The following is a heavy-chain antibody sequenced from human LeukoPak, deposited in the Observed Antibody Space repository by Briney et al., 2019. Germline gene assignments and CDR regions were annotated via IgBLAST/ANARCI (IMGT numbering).Heavy chain of an antibody. CDR1: GFTFSSYA. J-gene: IGHJ4*02. D-gene: IGHD3-10*01. CDR2: ISGSGGST. Sequence: GGSLRLSCAASGFTFSSYAMSWVRQAPGKGLEWVSAISGSGGSTYYADSVKGRFTISRDNSKNTLYLQMNSLRAEDTAVYYCAKDREKGSGSYFYYFAHGGRGTRVTVSS. CDR3: AKDREKGSGSYFYYFAH. V-gene: IGHV3-23*01.